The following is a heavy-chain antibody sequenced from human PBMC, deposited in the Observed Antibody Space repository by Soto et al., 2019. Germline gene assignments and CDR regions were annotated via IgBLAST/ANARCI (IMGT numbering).Heavy chain of an antibody. CDR3: VVAGADAFDI. CDR1: GFTFSSYA. J-gene: IGHJ3*02. Sequence: GGSLRLSCAASGFTFSSYAMSWVRQAPGKGLEWASAISGSGGSTYYADSVKGRFTISRDNSKNTLYLQMNSLRAEDTAVYYCVVAGADAFDIWGQGTMVTVSS. D-gene: IGHD6-19*01. CDR2: ISGSGGST. V-gene: IGHV3-23*01.